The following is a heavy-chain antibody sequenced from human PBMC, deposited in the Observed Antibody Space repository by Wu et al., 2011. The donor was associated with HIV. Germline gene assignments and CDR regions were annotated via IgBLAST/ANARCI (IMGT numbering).Heavy chain of an antibody. Sequence: QVQLVQSGSEAKKPGSSVKVSCKASGGSFSSFAISWVRQAPGHGLEWMGGTIPKFRTPNYAQKFQGRVTMTRDTSTRTVYMELNSLRSDDTAVYYCARGDNLPLTKRYYFHYWAEGTWSPSPQ. CDR1: GGSFSSFA. V-gene: IGHV1-69*05. J-gene: IGHJ4*02. D-gene: IGHD1-1*01. CDR2: TIPKFRTP. CDR3: ARGDNLPLTKRYYFHY.